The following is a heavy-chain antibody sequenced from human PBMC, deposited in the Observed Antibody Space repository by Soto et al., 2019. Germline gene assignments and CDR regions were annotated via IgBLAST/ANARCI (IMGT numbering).Heavy chain of an antibody. CDR2: IYYSGST. V-gene: IGHV4-39*01. CDR1: GGSISRRSYY. CDR3: ATDGGYYYYGMDV. Sequence: PSETLSLTCTVSGGSISRRSYYWGWIRQPPGKGLEWIGSIYYSGSTYYNPSLKSRVTISVDTSKNQFSLKLSSVTAADTAVYYCATDGGYYYYGMDVWGQGTTVTVSS. J-gene: IGHJ6*02.